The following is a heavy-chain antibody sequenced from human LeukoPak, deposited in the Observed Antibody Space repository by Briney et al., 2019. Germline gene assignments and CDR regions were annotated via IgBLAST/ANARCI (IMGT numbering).Heavy chain of an antibody. Sequence: GASVKVSCKDSGYTFTSYGISWVRQAPGQGLEWMGWISAYNGNTNYAQKLQGRVTMTTDTSTSTAYMELRSLRSGDTAVYYCARARCSSTSCYRGDYWGQGTLVTVSS. D-gene: IGHD2-2*02. CDR1: GYTFTSYG. J-gene: IGHJ4*02. CDR2: ISAYNGNT. V-gene: IGHV1-18*01. CDR3: ARARCSSTSCYRGDY.